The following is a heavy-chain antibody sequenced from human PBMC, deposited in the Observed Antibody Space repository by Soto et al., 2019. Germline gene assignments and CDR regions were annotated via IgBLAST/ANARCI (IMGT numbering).Heavy chain of an antibody. V-gene: IGHV4-39*01. CDR2: IYYSGST. CDR3: ASEARYHYGSGSRDAFDI. CDR1: GGSISSSSYY. J-gene: IGHJ3*02. D-gene: IGHD3-10*01. Sequence: SETLSLTCTVSGGSISSSSYYWGWIRQPPGKGLECIGSIYYSGSTYYNPSLKSRVTISVDTSKNQFSLKLSSVTAADTAVYYCASEARYHYGSGSRDAFDIWGQGTMVTVS.